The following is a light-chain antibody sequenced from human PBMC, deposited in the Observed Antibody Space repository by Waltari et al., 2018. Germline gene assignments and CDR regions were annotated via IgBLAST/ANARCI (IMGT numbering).Light chain of an antibody. J-gene: IGLJ3*02. CDR3: CSYAGADSLL. CDR2: DGT. Sequence: QSALTQPPSASGSLGQSVTISCTGTNNDVGAYQYVSWYQQYPGKAPKLLIYDGTKRPSVVSDRFSGSTSGRTASLTVSGLQPEDEAIYSCCSYAGADSLLFGGGTKLTVL. CDR1: NNDVGAYQY. V-gene: IGLV2-8*01.